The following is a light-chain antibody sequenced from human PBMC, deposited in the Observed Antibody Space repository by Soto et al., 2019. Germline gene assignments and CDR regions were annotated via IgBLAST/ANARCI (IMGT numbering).Light chain of an antibody. CDR3: QTWVTGIQV. Sequence: QLVLTQSPSASASLGASVKLTCTLSSGHSSYAIAWHQQRPEKGPRYLMKLNSDGSHSKGDGIPDRFSGSSSGAERYLTISSVQSGDEADYYCQTWVTGIQVFGGGTKLTVL. J-gene: IGLJ2*01. V-gene: IGLV4-69*01. CDR2: LNSDGSH. CDR1: SGHSSYA.